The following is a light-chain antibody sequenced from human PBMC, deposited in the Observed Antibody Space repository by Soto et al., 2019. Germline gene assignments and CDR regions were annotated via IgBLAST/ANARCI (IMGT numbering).Light chain of an antibody. J-gene: IGKJ3*01. CDR1: QSINKW. CDR3: QQSNTFPYP. Sequence: DVQMTQSPSSVSASVGDRVTITCRASQSINKWLAWYQQKPGKPPKLLIHTASTLHSGVPSRFSGSGSGTNFTRAISRLQPEDFGTYFCQQSNTFPYPFGPGTKLEIK. V-gene: IGKV1-12*02. CDR2: TAS.